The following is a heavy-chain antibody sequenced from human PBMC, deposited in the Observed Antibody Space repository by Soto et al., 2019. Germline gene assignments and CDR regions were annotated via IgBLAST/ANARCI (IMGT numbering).Heavy chain of an antibody. CDR3: AKQQGPGTPYYYAMDV. V-gene: IGHV3-23*01. D-gene: IGHD1-1*01. CDR1: GFTFSSYA. CDR2: LSGSGGST. Sequence: EVQLLEAGGGLVQPGGSQRLSCAASGFTFSSYAMTWVRQAPGKGLEWVSTLSGSGGSTYYAASVKGRFTISRDNSKDTRDLERNSLRGEDTAVYFCAKQQGPGTPYYYAMDVWGQGTAVTVSS. J-gene: IGHJ6*02.